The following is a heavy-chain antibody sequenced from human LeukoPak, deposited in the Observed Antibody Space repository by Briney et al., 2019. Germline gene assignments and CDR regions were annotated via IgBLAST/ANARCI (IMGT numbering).Heavy chain of an antibody. V-gene: IGHV3-21*01. CDR2: ISSNSYI. Sequence: GGSLRLSCAASGFTFSSYNMNWVRQAPGKGLEWVSSISSNSYIYYADSVKGRFTISRDNAKNSLSLQMNSLTAEDTAVYYCARGSPYYYDSSGYYQAYDYWGQGTLVTVSS. D-gene: IGHD3-22*01. J-gene: IGHJ4*02. CDR3: ARGSPYYYDSSGYYQAYDY. CDR1: GFTFSSYN.